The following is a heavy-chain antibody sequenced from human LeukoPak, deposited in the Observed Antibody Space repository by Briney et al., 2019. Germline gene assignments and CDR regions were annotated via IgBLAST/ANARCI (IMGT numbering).Heavy chain of an antibody. J-gene: IGHJ4*02. CDR3: ARSADRFIAAAGEHFDY. CDR2: IYMSGST. Sequence: SQTLSLTCTVSGGSIRSGTDYWSWIRQPAGKGLEWIGRIYMSGSTDYNPSFKSRVTMSVDTSKNQVSLKLRSVTAADTAVYYCARSADRFIAAAGEHFDYWGQGTLVTVSS. V-gene: IGHV4-61*02. D-gene: IGHD6-13*01. CDR1: GGSIRSGTDY.